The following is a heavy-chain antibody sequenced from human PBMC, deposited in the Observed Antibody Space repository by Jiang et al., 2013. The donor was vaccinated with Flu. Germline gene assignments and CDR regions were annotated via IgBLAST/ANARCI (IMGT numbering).Heavy chain of an antibody. Sequence: GAEVKKPGASVKVSCKASGYAFTSYYMHWVRQAPGQGLEWMGIINPSGGSTSYAQKFQGRVTMTRDTSTSTVYMELSSLRSEDTAVYYCARTVSGTNHRAEYFQHWGQGTLVTVSS. V-gene: IGHV1-46*03. D-gene: IGHD1-7*01. CDR2: INPSGGST. CDR1: GYAFTSYY. CDR3: ARTVSGTNHRAEYFQH. J-gene: IGHJ1*01.